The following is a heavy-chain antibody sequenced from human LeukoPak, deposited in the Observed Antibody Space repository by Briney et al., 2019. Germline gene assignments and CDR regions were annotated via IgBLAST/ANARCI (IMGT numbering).Heavy chain of an antibody. V-gene: IGHV4-61*02. CDR3: ASLNYYGSGALGFQH. CDR1: GGSISSGSYY. D-gene: IGHD3-10*01. CDR2: IYTSGST. Sequence: SETPSLTCTVSGGSISSGSYYWSWIRQPAGKGLEWIGRIYTSGSTNYNPSLKSRVTISVDTSKNQFSLKLSSVTAADTAVYYCASLNYYGSGALGFQHWGQGTLVTVSS. J-gene: IGHJ1*01.